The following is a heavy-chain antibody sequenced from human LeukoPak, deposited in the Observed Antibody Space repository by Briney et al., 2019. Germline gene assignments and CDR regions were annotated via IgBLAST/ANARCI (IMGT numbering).Heavy chain of an antibody. V-gene: IGHV3-23*01. J-gene: IGHJ4*02. D-gene: IGHD1-26*01. Sequence: GGSLRLSCAASGFTFSSYAMSWVRQAPGKGLEWVSAISGSGGSTYYADSVKGRFTISRDNSKNTLYLQMNSLRAEDTAVYYCAKDLVRAGATTGALEYWGQGTLVTVSS. CDR1: GFTFSSYA. CDR3: AKDLVRAGATTGALEY. CDR2: ISGSGGST.